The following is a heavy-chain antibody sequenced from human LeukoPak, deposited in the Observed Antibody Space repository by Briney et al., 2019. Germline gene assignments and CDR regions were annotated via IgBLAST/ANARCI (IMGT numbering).Heavy chain of an antibody. D-gene: IGHD3-10*02. J-gene: IGHJ6*04. V-gene: IGHV3-48*04. CDR1: GFTFSSYT. Sequence: GGSLRLSCAASGFTFSSYTMNWVRQAPGKGLEWVSYISSSGSTIYYADSVKGRFTISRDNAENSLYLQMNSLRAEDTAVYYCAELGITMIGGVWGKGTTVTISS. CDR3: AELGITMIGGV. CDR2: ISSSGSTI.